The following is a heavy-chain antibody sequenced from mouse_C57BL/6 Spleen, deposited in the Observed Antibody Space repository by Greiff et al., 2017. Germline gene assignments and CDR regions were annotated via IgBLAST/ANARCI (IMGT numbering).Heavy chain of an antibody. CDR3: ARTDYDYSFAY. D-gene: IGHD2-4*01. Sequence: EVQLVESGGGLVKPGGSLKLSCAASGFTFSDYGMHWVRQAPEKGLEWVAYISSGSSTIYYADTVKGRFTISRDNAKNTLFLQMTSLRSEDTAMYYCARTDYDYSFAYWGQGTLVTVSA. J-gene: IGHJ3*01. CDR1: GFTFSDYG. V-gene: IGHV5-17*01. CDR2: ISSGSSTI.